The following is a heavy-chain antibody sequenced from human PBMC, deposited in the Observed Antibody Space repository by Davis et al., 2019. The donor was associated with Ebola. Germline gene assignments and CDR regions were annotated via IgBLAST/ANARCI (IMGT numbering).Heavy chain of an antibody. J-gene: IGHJ4*02. CDR2: IYSDGST. D-gene: IGHD1-1*01. CDR3: ARGSWVPSTTGWLGRNYFDS. CDR1: GFTVISNY. V-gene: IGHV3-66*01. Sequence: GESLKISCAASGFTVISNYMNWVRQAPGKGLEWVSVIYSDGSTYSADSVKGRFTISRDNSKNTLFLQMNSLRAEDTAIYYCARGSWVPSTTGWLGRNYFDSWGQGTLVTVSS.